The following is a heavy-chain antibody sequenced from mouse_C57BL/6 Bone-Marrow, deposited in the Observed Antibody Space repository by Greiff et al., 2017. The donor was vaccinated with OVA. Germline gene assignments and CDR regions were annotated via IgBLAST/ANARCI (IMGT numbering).Heavy chain of an antibody. Sequence: VQLQPSGAELVRPGASVTLSCKASGYTFTDYEMHWVKQTPVHGLEWIGAIDPENGGTAYNQKFKGKAILTADKSSSTAYMELRSLTSEDSAFYYCTRGYSNYYAMDYWGQGTSVTVSS. CDR2: IDPENGGT. CDR3: TRGYSNYYAMDY. D-gene: IGHD2-5*01. J-gene: IGHJ4*01. V-gene: IGHV1-15*01. CDR1: GYTFTDYE.